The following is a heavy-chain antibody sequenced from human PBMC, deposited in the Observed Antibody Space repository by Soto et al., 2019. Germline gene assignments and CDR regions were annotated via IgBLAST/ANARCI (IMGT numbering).Heavy chain of an antibody. CDR1: GGSFSGYY. CDR2: INHSGIT. J-gene: IGHJ3*02. CDR3: ARGPLAYCGGDCYSGAFDI. V-gene: IGHV4-34*01. D-gene: IGHD2-21*02. Sequence: QVQLQQWGAGLLKPSETLSLTCAVYGGSFSGYYWSWIRQPPGKGLEWIGEINHSGITNHNPSLKSRVTLSVDTSKNQFSLKLSSVTAADTAVYYCARGPLAYCGGDCYSGAFDIWGQGTMVTVSS.